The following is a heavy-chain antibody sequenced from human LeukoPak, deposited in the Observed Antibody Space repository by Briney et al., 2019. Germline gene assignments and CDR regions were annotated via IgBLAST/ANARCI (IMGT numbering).Heavy chain of an antibody. Sequence: GRSLRLSCAASGFTFSSYGMHWVRQAPGKGLEWVAVIWYDGSNKYYADSVKGRFTISRDNSKDTLSLHMNTLRTEDTAVYYCARDYYDSSGYYYLPDYWGQGTLVTVSS. J-gene: IGHJ4*02. CDR1: GFTFSSYG. V-gene: IGHV3-33*01. CDR2: IWYDGSNK. CDR3: ARDYYDSSGYYYLPDY. D-gene: IGHD3-22*01.